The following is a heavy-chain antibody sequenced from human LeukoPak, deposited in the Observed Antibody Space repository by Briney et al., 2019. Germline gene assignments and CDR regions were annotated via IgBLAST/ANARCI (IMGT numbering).Heavy chain of an antibody. V-gene: IGHV3-23*01. CDR2: ISGSGGST. Sequence: GGSQRLSCAASGFTFSSYAMSWVRQAPGKGLEWVSAISGSGGSTYYADSVRGRFTISRDNSKNTLYLQTNSLRAEDTAVYYCAKATTVLLWFGERPFDYWGQGTLVTVSS. J-gene: IGHJ4*02. D-gene: IGHD3-10*01. CDR1: GFTFSSYA. CDR3: AKATTVLLWFGERPFDY.